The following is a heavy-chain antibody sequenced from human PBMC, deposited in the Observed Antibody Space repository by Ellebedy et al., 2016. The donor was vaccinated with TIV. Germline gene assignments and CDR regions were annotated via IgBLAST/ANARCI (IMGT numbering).Heavy chain of an antibody. CDR2: IGAYNGNT. D-gene: IGHD1-26*01. J-gene: IGHJ4*02. Sequence: ASVKVSCKASGGTFSSYGISWVRQAPGQGLEWMGWIGAYNGNTNYAQNLQGRVTMTTDTSTNTAYMELRSLRSDDTAVFFCARDGHPQPFHSGSYSESFDYWGQGTLVTVSS. CDR1: GGTFSSYG. V-gene: IGHV1-18*01. CDR3: ARDGHPQPFHSGSYSESFDY.